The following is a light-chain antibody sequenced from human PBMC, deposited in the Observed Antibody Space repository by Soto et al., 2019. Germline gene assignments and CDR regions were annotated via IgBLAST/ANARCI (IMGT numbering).Light chain of an antibody. CDR1: QDISNY. J-gene: IGKJ5*01. V-gene: IGKV1-33*01. Sequence: DIQMTQSPSSLSASVGDRVTITCQASQDISNYLNWYQQKPGKAPKLLIYDASYLETGVPSRFSGSGSGTDFTFTISSLQPADIATYYCQQYDNLPITFGHGTRLEIK. CDR2: DAS. CDR3: QQYDNLPIT.